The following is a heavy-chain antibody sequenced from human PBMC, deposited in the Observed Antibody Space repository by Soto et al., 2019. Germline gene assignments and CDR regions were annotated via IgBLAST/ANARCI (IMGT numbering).Heavy chain of an antibody. Sequence: GSLRLSCSASGFTFSSYSISWVRQAPGKGLEWVSCISSSSSYIYYADSVKGRFTISRDNAKNSLYLQMNSLRAEDTAVYYCASPLVATLYLYGMDVWGQATT. V-gene: IGHV3-21*01. CDR3: ASPLVATLYLYGMDV. J-gene: IGHJ6*02. CDR1: GFTFSSYS. CDR2: ISSSSSYI. D-gene: IGHD5-12*01.